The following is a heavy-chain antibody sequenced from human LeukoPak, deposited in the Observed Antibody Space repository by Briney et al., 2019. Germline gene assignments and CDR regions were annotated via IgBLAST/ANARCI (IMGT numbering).Heavy chain of an antibody. CDR1: GYSISSSNW. J-gene: IGHJ6*03. Sequence: SETLSLTCAVSGYSISSSNWWGWIRQPPGKGLEWIGYIYYSGSIYYNPSLKSRVTMSVDTSKNQFSLKLSSVTAVDTAVYYCARVEEQWLLNYYYYYMDVWGKGTTVTVSS. CDR3: ARVEEQWLLNYYYYYMDV. CDR2: IYYSGSI. V-gene: IGHV4-28*05. D-gene: IGHD3-22*01.